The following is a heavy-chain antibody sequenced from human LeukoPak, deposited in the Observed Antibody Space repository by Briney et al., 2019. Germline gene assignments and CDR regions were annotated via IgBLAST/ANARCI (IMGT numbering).Heavy chain of an antibody. D-gene: IGHD4-17*01. Sequence: PGGSLRLSCAASGFTFSSYAMSWVRQAPGKGLEWVSAISGSGGSTYYADSVKGRFTISRDNSKITLYLQMNSLRAEDTAVYYCAKGMTTVTTLYYFDYWGQGTLVTVSS. V-gene: IGHV3-23*01. CDR1: GFTFSSYA. J-gene: IGHJ4*02. CDR3: AKGMTTVTTLYYFDY. CDR2: ISGSGGST.